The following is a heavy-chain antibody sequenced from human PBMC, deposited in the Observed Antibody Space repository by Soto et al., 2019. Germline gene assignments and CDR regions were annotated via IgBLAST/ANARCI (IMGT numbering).Heavy chain of an antibody. D-gene: IGHD3-3*01. J-gene: IGHJ4*02. CDR3: ASGHDFWSGSHFDY. Sequence: GASVKVSCKASGYTFTSYGISWVRQAPGQGLEWMGWISAYNGNTNYAQKLQGRVTITTDTSTSTAYMELRSLRSDDTAVYYCASGHDFWSGSHFDYWGQGTLVTVSS. V-gene: IGHV1-18*01. CDR1: GYTFTSYG. CDR2: ISAYNGNT.